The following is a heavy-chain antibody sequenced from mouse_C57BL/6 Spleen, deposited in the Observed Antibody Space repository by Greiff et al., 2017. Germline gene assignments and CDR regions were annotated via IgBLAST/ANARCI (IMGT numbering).Heavy chain of an antibody. CDR1: GYTFTSYW. V-gene: IGHV1-55*01. D-gene: IGHD2-3*01. J-gene: IGHJ4*01. Sequence: QVQLKESGAELVKPGASVKMSCKASGYTFTSYWITWVKQRPGQGLEWIGDIYPGSGSTNYNEKFKSKATLTVDTSSSTAYMQLSSLTSEDSAVYYCARKGMVSYAMDYWGQGTSVTVSS. CDR3: ARKGMVSYAMDY. CDR2: IYPGSGST.